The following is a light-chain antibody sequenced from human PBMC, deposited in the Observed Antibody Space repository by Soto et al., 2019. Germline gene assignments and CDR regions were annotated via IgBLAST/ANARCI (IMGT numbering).Light chain of an antibody. CDR1: QSVSSSY. CDR3: QQYGSSLMYS. Sequence: IVLTQSPGTLSLSPGERATLSCRASQSVSSSYLAWYQQKPGQAPRLLIYGASSRATGIPDRFSGSGSGTDFTLTIRRLEPEDFAVYYCQQYGSSLMYSFGQGTKLEIK. CDR2: GAS. V-gene: IGKV3-20*01. J-gene: IGKJ2*01.